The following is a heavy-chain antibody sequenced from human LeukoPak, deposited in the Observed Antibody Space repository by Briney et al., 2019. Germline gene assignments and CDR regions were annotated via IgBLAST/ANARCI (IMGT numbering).Heavy chain of an antibody. J-gene: IGHJ4*02. CDR3: ARDNPYSSGWYYFDY. V-gene: IGHV4-4*07. CDR1: GGSISSYY. CDR2: IYTSGST. D-gene: IGHD6-19*01. Sequence: PETPSVTCTVSGGSISSYYWSWIRQPAGKGLEWIVRIYTSGSTNYNPSLNSRVTMSVDTSKNQFSLKLSSVTAADTAVYYCARDNPYSSGWYYFDYWGQGTLVTVSS.